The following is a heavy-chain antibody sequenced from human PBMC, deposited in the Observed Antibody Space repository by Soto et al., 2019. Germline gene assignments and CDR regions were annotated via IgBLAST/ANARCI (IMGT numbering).Heavy chain of an antibody. J-gene: IGHJ5*02. Sequence: QLQLQESGPGLVKPSETLSLTCTVSGGSISSSSFHWGWIRQPPGKGLEWIGSIYYSGSTYYSPSLKIRVTISVDTSKNQFSLTLSSVTAADTAVYYCARRERAAGTDWWFDPWGQGTLVTVSS. CDR2: IYYSGST. CDR1: GGSISSSSFH. CDR3: ARRERAAGTDWWFDP. D-gene: IGHD6-13*01. V-gene: IGHV4-39*01.